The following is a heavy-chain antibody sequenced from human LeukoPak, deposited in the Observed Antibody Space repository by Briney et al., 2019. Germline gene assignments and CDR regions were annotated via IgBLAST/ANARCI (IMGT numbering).Heavy chain of an antibody. D-gene: IGHD4-17*01. CDR1: GFTFSSYG. J-gene: IGHJ4*02. V-gene: IGHV3-23*01. Sequence: GGSLRLSCAASGFTFSSYGMHWVRQAPGKGLEWVSAISGSGGSTYYADSVKGRFTISRDNSKNTLYLQMNSLRAEDTAVYYCAKDRIMTTVTTISSFDYWGQGTLVTVSS. CDR3: AKDRIMTTVTTISSFDY. CDR2: ISGSGGST.